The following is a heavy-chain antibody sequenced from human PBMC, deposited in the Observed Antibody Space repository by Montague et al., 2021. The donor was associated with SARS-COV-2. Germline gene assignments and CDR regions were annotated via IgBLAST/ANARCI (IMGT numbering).Heavy chain of an antibody. Sequence: SETLSLTCTVSGGSISSYYWSWIRQPPGKGLEWIGYIYYTGSVNYNPSLKSRVTISVDTSKNQFSLKLSSVTAADMAVYYCARGSGDYWGQGTLVTVSS. CDR3: ARGSGDY. CDR2: IYYTGSV. J-gene: IGHJ4*02. D-gene: IGHD7-27*01. CDR1: GGSISSYY. V-gene: IGHV4-59*01.